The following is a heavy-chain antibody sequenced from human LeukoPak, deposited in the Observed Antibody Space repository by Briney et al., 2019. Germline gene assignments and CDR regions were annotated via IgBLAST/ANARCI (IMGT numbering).Heavy chain of an antibody. Sequence: PSETLSLTCAVSGGSFSGYYWSWIRQPPRKGLEWIGEINHSGSTNYNPSLKSRVTISVDTSKNQFSLKLSSVTAADTAVYYCARSTRYFYRPAVGYWGQGTLVTVS. CDR3: ARSTRYFYRPAVGY. V-gene: IGHV4-34*01. D-gene: IGHD3-9*01. CDR2: INHSGST. J-gene: IGHJ4*02. CDR1: GGSFSGYY.